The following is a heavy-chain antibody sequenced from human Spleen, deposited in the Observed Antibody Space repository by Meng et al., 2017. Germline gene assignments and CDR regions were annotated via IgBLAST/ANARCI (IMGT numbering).Heavy chain of an antibody. CDR1: GYTFTSYY. J-gene: IGHJ4*02. D-gene: IGHD3-9*01. CDR2: INPSGGST. CDR3: AREDAYYDILTGYYYAYYFDY. Sequence: ASVKVSCKASGYTFTSYYMHWVRQAPGQGLEWMGIINPSGGSTRYAQKFQGRVTMTTDTSTSTVYMELSSLRSEDTAVYYCAREDAYYDILTGYYYAYYFDYWGQGTLVTVSS. V-gene: IGHV1-46*01.